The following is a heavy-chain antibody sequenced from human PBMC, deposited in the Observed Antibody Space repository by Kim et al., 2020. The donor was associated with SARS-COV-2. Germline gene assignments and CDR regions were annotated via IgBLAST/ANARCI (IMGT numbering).Heavy chain of an antibody. Sequence: ASVKVSCKASGYTFTSYGISWVRQAPGQGLEWMGWISAYNGNTNYAQKLQGRVTMTTDTSTSTAYMELRSLRSDDTAVYYCAKTKDGLRYFGFDYYYYGIDVWGQGTTVTVSS. CDR1: GYTFTSYG. J-gene: IGHJ6*02. CDR2: ISAYNGNT. D-gene: IGHD3-9*01. V-gene: IGHV1-18*01. CDR3: AKTKDGLRYFGFDYYYYGIDV.